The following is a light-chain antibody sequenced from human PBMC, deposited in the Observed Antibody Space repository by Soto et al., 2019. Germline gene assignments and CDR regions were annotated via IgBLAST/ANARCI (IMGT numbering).Light chain of an antibody. CDR1: SSDVGGYNY. Sequence: QSALTQPASVSGSPGQSITISCTGTSSDVGGYNYVSWYQQHPGKAPRVMIYEVSNRPSGVSNRFSGSQSGNSASLIISGLQDEAEADYYCSSFTTSGTRVFGGGTKLTVL. J-gene: IGLJ3*02. CDR3: SSFTTSGTRV. V-gene: IGLV2-14*01. CDR2: EVS.